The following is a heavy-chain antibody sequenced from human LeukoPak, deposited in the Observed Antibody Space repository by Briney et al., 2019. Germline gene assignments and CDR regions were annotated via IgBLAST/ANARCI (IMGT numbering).Heavy chain of an antibody. CDR1: GYSISSGYY. CDR2: IYHSGST. CDR3: ARRRYYGSVIDY. J-gene: IGHJ4*02. D-gene: IGHD3-10*01. Sequence: SETLSLNCAVSGYSISSGYYWGWIRQPPGKGLEWIGSIYHSGSTYYNPSLKSRVTISVDTSKNQFSLKLSSVTAADTAVYYCARRRYYGSVIDYWGQGTLVTVSS. V-gene: IGHV4-38-2*01.